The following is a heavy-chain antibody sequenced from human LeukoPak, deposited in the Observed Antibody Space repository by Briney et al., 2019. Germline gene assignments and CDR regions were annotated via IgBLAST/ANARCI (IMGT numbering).Heavy chain of an antibody. J-gene: IGHJ5*02. CDR3: ARRLPIAVAGRGLANWFDP. Sequence: ASVKVSCKXSGYTFTSYDINWVRQATGQGLEWMGRMNPNSGNTGYAQKFQGRVTMTRNTSISTAYMELSSLRSEDTAVYYCARRLPIAVAGRGLANWFDPWGQGTLVTVSS. CDR1: GYTFTSYD. V-gene: IGHV1-8*01. CDR2: MNPNSGNT. D-gene: IGHD6-19*01.